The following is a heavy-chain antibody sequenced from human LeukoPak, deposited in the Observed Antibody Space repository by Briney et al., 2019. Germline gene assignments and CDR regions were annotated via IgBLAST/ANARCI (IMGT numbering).Heavy chain of an antibody. CDR1: GGPISGYY. Sequence: SETLSLTCTVSGGPISGYYWTWIRQPPGKGLDWVANIYNSGTSNYNPSLRSRLTISVDTFKNQVSLRLTSVTAADTAIYYCARHFGSTQDYFDFWGQGILVTVSS. CDR3: ARHFGSTQDYFDF. D-gene: IGHD3-16*01. CDR2: IYNSGTS. J-gene: IGHJ4*02. V-gene: IGHV4-59*08.